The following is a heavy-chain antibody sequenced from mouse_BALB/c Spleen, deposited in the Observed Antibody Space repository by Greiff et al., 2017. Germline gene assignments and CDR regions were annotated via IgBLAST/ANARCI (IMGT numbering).Heavy chain of an antibody. CDR2: IRYDGSN. CDR3: ARGGDYDVGYYAMDY. CDR1: GYSITSGYY. J-gene: IGHJ4*01. D-gene: IGHD2-4*01. V-gene: IGHV3-6*02. Sequence: EVQLQQSGPGLVKPSQSLSLTCSVTGYSITSGYYWNWIRQFPGNKLEWMGYIRYDGSNNYNPSLKNRISITRDTSKNQFFLKLNSVTTEDTATYYGARGGDYDVGYYAMDYWGQGTSVTVSA.